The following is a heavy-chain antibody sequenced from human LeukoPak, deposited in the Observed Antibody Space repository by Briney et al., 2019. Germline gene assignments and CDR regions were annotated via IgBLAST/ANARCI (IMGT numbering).Heavy chain of an antibody. V-gene: IGHV1-2*02. D-gene: IGHD2-21*01. CDR2: INPNSGGT. J-gene: IGHJ3*02. CDR3: ARAGTGFDSPRSDKRDDAFDI. CDR1: GYTFTGYY. Sequence: ASVKVSCKASGYTFTGYYMHWVRQAPGQGLEWMGWINPNSGGTNYAQKFQGRVTMTRDTSISTAYMELSRLRSDDTAVYYCARAGTGFDSPRSDKRDDAFDIWGQGTMVTVSS.